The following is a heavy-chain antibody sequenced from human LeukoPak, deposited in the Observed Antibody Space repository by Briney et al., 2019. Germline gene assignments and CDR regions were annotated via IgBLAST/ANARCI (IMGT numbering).Heavy chain of an antibody. J-gene: IGHJ4*02. CDR2: IWYDGSNK. CDR3: AKAGSVDYGQEDLDY. CDR1: GFTFSTYG. D-gene: IGHD3-16*01. V-gene: IGHV3-33*06. Sequence: GGSLRLSCAASGFTFSTYGMHWVRQAPGKGLEWVAVIWYDGSNKYYADSVKGRFTISRDNSKNTVYLQMNSLGAEDTAVYYCAKAGSVDYGQEDLDYWGQGTLVTVSS.